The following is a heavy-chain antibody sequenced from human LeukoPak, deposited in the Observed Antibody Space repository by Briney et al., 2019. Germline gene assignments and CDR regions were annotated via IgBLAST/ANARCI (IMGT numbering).Heavy chain of an antibody. CDR1: GFTFSCYS. Sequence: GGSLRLSCAASGFTFSCYSMNWVRQAPGKGLEWVSSISSSSSYIYYADSVKGRFTISRDNAKNSLYLQMNSLRAEDTAVYYCARDPGVPDIVVVPAANPWSQGTLVTVSS. CDR3: ARDPGVPDIVVVPAANP. J-gene: IGHJ5*02. CDR2: ISSSSSYI. V-gene: IGHV3-21*01. D-gene: IGHD2-2*01.